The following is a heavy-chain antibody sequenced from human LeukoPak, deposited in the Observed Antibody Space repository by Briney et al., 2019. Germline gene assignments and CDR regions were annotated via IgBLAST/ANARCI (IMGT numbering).Heavy chain of an antibody. CDR3: TTQQLVLDS. CDR1: GFTFSDYY. J-gene: IGHJ5*01. CDR2: IKSKTDGGTT. V-gene: IGHV3-15*01. D-gene: IGHD6-13*01. Sequence: PGGSLRLSCAASGFTFSDYYMSWIRQAPGKGLEWVGLIKSKTDGGTTDYAAPLKGRFTISRDDSKNTLYLQMNSLKTEDTAMYYCTTQQLVLDSWGQGTLVTVSS.